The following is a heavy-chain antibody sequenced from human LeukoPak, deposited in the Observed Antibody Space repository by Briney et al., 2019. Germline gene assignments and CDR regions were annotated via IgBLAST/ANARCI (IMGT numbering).Heavy chain of an antibody. V-gene: IGHV3-20*04. D-gene: IGHD1-14*01. CDR1: GFTFDDYG. CDR2: INWNGGST. Sequence: PWGSLGLSCAASGFTFDDYGMSWVRQAPGKGLEWVSGINWNGGSTGYADSVKGRFTISRDNSKNTLYLQMNSLRAEDTAVYYCAKPARTDAFDIWGQGTMITVSS. J-gene: IGHJ3*02. CDR3: AKPARTDAFDI.